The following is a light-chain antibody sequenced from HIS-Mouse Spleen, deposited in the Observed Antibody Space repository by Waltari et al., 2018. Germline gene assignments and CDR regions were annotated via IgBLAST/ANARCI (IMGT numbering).Light chain of an antibody. J-gene: IGLJ1*01. CDR2: DVS. CDR1: SSDVGGYNS. CDR3: CSYAGSYTWV. V-gene: IGLV2-11*01. Sequence: QSALTQPRSVSGSPGQSVTISCTGTSSDVGGYNSVSWYKQHPGKAPKLMIYDVSKRPSGVPDRFSGSKSGNTASLTISGLQAEDEADYYCCSYAGSYTWVFGTGTKVTVL.